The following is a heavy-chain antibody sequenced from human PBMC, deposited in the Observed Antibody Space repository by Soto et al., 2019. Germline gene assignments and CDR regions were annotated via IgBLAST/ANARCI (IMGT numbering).Heavy chain of an antibody. CDR3: ARGWYNWNYSYYYYYMDV. CDR1: GGSISSYY. Sequence: SETLSLTCTVSGGSISSYYWSWIRQPPGKGLEWIGYIYYSGSTNYNPSLKSRVTISVDTSKNQFSLKLSSVTAEDTAVYYCARGWYNWNYSYYYYYMDVWGKGTTVTVSS. CDR2: IYYSGST. V-gene: IGHV4-59*01. J-gene: IGHJ6*03. D-gene: IGHD1-7*01.